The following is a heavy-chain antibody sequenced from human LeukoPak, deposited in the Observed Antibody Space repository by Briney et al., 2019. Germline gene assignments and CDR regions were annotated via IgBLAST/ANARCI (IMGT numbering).Heavy chain of an antibody. CDR3: ARDLYCTNGVCFPTDY. V-gene: IGHV3-7*03. Sequence: GGSLRLSCAASGFTFSGYWVSWVRQAPGKGLEWVANIKQDGSEKYYVDSVKGRFTISRDNAKNSLYLQMNSLRAEDTALYYCARDLYCTNGVCFPTDYWGQGTLVTVSS. D-gene: IGHD2-8*01. J-gene: IGHJ4*02. CDR1: GFTFSGYW. CDR2: IKQDGSEK.